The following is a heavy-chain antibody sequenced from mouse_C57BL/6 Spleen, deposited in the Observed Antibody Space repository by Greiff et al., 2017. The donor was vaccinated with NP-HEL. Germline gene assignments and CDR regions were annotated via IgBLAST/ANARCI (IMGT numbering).Heavy chain of an antibody. J-gene: IGHJ4*01. CDR3: ARTPPLTGYAMDY. CDR2: INPNNGGT. CDR1: GYTFTDYY. Sequence: EVQLQQSGPELVKPGASVKISCKASGYTFTDYYMNWVKQSHGKSLEWIGDINPNNGGTSYNQKFKGKATLTVDKSSSTAYMELRSLTSEDSAVYYCARTPPLTGYAMDYWGQGTSVTVSS. V-gene: IGHV1-26*01. D-gene: IGHD4-1*01.